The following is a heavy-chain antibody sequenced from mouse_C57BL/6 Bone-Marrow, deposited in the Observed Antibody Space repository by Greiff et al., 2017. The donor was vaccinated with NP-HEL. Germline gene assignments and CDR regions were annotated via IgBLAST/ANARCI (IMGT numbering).Heavy chain of an antibody. D-gene: IGHD1-1*01. V-gene: IGHV1-15*01. Sequence: QVQLKQSGAELVSPGASVTLSCKASGYTFTDYEMHWVKQTPVHGLEWIGAIDPETGGTAYNQKFTGKAILTADKSSSTAYMELRSLTSEDSAVYYCTRDYGSSNYCDYWGQGTTLTVSS. J-gene: IGHJ2*01. CDR2: IDPETGGT. CDR3: TRDYGSSNYCDY. CDR1: GYTFTDYE.